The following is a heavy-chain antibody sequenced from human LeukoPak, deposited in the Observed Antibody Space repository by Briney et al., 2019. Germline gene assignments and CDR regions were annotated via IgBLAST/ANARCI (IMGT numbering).Heavy chain of an antibody. CDR1: GGSISSSSYY. D-gene: IGHD4-17*01. V-gene: IGHV4-39*01. J-gene: IGHJ5*02. Sequence: PSETLSLACTVSGGSISSSSYYWGWIRQPPGKGLEWIGSIYYSGSTYYNPSLKSRVTISVDTSKNQFSLKLSSVTAADTAVCYCARNDAVTTGYDPWGQGALVTVSS. CDR2: IYYSGST. CDR3: ARNDAVTTGYDP.